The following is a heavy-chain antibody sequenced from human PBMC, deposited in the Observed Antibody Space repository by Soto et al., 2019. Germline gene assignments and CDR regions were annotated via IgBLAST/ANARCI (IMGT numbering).Heavy chain of an antibody. D-gene: IGHD3-10*01. V-gene: IGHV4-61*01. CDR3: ATESTLLLPHSGNKIDS. CDR1: GGSVNSGNYY. CDR2: IYYSGST. J-gene: IGHJ5*01. Sequence: SSETLSLTCTVSGGSVNSGNYYWSWIRQSPGKGLEWIGYIYYSGSTNYNSSLKSRLSISIDTSRNQFSLKLTSVTAADTAAYYGATESTLLLPHSGNKIDSWGQGTLVTVSS.